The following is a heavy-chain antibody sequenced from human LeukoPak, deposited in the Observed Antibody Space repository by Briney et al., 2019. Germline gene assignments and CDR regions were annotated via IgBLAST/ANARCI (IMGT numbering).Heavy chain of an antibody. CDR1: GGSVTSSTYY. CDR2: APYSGYT. V-gene: IGHV4-39*01. Sequence: SETLSLTCTVSGGSVTSSTYYWAWIRQPPGKGLEWIGSAPYSGYTYYNPSLKSRVTISVDTSKNQFSLKLSSVTAADTAVYYCASLHDTSGYLVGFDIWGQGTMVTVFS. J-gene: IGHJ3*02. D-gene: IGHD3-22*01. CDR3: ASLHDTSGYLVGFDI.